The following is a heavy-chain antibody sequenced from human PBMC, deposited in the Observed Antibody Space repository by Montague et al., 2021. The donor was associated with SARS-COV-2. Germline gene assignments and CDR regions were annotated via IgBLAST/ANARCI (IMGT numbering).Heavy chain of an antibody. CDR3: ARGTRYYYDSTYSFDL. J-gene: IGHJ2*01. Sequence: SETLSLTCTVSGGSISTYSWSWIRQPPGKGLEWIGYVYYSGSINYNPSXXSRVTLSIDTSKNQFSLKLSSVTAADTAVYFCARGTRYYYDSTYSFDLWGRGTLVTVSS. V-gene: IGHV4-59*13. CDR1: GGSISTYS. CDR2: VYYSGSI. D-gene: IGHD3-22*01.